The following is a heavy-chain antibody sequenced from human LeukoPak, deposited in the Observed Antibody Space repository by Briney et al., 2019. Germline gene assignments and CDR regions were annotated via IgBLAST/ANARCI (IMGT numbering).Heavy chain of an antibody. V-gene: IGHV4-59*01. D-gene: IGHD6-13*01. CDR1: GGSISSYY. CDR3: ARDRYSSSWEGMDV. J-gene: IGHJ6*02. Sequence: SETLSLTCTVSGGSISSYYWSWIRQPPGKGLERIGYIYYSGSTNYNPSLKSRVTISVDTSKNQFSLKLSSVTAADTAVYYCARDRYSSSWEGMDVWGQGTTVTVSS. CDR2: IYYSGST.